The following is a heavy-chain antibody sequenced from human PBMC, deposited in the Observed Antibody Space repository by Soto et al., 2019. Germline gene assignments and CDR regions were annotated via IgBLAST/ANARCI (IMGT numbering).Heavy chain of an antibody. D-gene: IGHD4-4*01. Sequence: VQLLESGGGLVQPGGSLRLSCAASGFTFSSYAMSWVRQAPGKGLEWVAVIWYDGSNKYYADSVKGRFTISRDTSKNTLYLQMNSLRAEDTAVYYCARYSNSPLLDYFDYWGQGTLVTVSS. V-gene: IGHV3-33*08. J-gene: IGHJ4*02. CDR2: IWYDGSNK. CDR1: GFTFSSYA. CDR3: ARYSNSPLLDYFDY.